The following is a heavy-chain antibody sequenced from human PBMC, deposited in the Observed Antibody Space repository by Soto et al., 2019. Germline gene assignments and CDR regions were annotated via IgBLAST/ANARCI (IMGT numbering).Heavy chain of an antibody. V-gene: IGHV4-59*01. D-gene: IGHD4-4*01. CDR2: IYYSGST. J-gene: IGHJ5*02. CDR3: ARGYSNYDPAQLVRLWNWFDP. Sequence: SETLSLTCTVSGGSISSYYWSWIRQPPGKGLEWIGYIYYSGSTNYNPSLKSRVTISVDTSKNQFSLKLSSVTAADTAVYYCARGYSNYDPAQLVRLWNWFDPWGQGTLVTVSS. CDR1: GGSISSYY.